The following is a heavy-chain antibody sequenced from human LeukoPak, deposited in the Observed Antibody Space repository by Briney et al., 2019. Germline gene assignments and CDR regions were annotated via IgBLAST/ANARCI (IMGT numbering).Heavy chain of an antibody. J-gene: IGHJ4*02. Sequence: PSQTLSLTCTVSGGSISSSTSYWGWIRQPPGKGLEWIGSIYNSGSTYYNPSLKSRVTISVDTSKNQFSLKLSSVTAADTAVYYCAGRLSYGSGSYEYWGQGTLVTVSS. V-gene: IGHV4-39*07. CDR2: IYNSGST. CDR1: GGSISSSTSY. D-gene: IGHD3-10*01. CDR3: AGRLSYGSGSYEY.